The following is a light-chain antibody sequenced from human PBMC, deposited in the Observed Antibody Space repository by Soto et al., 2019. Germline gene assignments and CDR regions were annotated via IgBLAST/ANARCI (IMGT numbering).Light chain of an antibody. CDR3: CSYAGRSTLV. Sequence: QSALTQPASVSGSPGQSITISCTGTSSDVGSYKFVSWYQQHPGKGPKLMIYEGSKRPSGVSNRFSGSKSGNTASLTISGLQAEDEAEYYCCSYAGRSTLVFGGGTQLTVL. J-gene: IGLJ2*01. V-gene: IGLV2-23*01. CDR1: SSDVGSYKF. CDR2: EGS.